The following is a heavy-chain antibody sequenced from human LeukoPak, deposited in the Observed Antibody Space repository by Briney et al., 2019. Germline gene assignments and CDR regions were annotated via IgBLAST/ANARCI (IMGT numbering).Heavy chain of an antibody. J-gene: IGHJ4*02. D-gene: IGHD2-2*01. CDR2: IYPGDSDT. V-gene: IGHV5-51*01. CDR3: ARQYCSSTDCYHFDY. CDR1: GYSFTSYW. Sequence: GESLRISCKGSGYSFTSYWIGWVRQMPGKGLEWMGIIYPGDSDTRYSPSFQGQVTISTDKSITTAYLQWSSLKASDTAMYYCARQYCSSTDCYHFDYWGQGTLVTVSS.